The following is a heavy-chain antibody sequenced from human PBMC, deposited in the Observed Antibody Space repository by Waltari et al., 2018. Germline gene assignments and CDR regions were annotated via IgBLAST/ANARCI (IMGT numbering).Heavy chain of an antibody. D-gene: IGHD3-3*01. V-gene: IGHV1-8*02. CDR3: ARGLGPWVSQVWFDP. Sequence: QVQLVQSGAAVKKPGASVQVSCKASGSTFTSYDTHWDRPAPGQGLEWMGWINPNSGNTGYAQKFQGRVTMTRNTSISTAYMELSSLRSEDSAVYYCARGLGPWVSQVWFDPWGQGTLVTVST. CDR2: INPNSGNT. CDR1: GSTFTSYD. J-gene: IGHJ5*02.